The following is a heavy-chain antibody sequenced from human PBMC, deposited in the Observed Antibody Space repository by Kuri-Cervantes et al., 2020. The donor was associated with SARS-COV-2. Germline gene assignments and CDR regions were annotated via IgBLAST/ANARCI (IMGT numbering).Heavy chain of an antibody. CDR1: GYTFTDYY. CDR2: ISIKQGDT. D-gene: IGHD2-21*02. Sequence: ASVKVSCKTSGYTFTDYYIHWVRQAPGQGLEWMGWISIKQGDTNYAQKFQGRVTMTTDTSTSTAYMELRSLRSDDTAVYYCARVCGGDCADNYYYYYGMDVWGQGTTVTVSS. CDR3: ARVCGGDCADNYYYYYGMDV. J-gene: IGHJ6*02. V-gene: IGHV1-18*04.